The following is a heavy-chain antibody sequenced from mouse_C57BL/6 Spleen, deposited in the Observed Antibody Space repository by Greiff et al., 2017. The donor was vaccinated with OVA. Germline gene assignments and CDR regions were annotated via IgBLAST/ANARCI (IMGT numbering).Heavy chain of an antibody. CDR2: INPNYGTT. Sequence: EVKLQESGPELVKPGASVTISCKASGYSFTDYNMNWVKQSNGKSLEWIGVINPNYGTTSYNQKFKGKATLTVDQSSSTAYMQLPSLTSEDAAVYYCARGDYGRTSVDYWGQGTTLTVSS. J-gene: IGHJ2*01. D-gene: IGHD1-1*01. CDR3: ARGDYGRTSVDY. CDR1: GYSFTDYN. V-gene: IGHV1-39*01.